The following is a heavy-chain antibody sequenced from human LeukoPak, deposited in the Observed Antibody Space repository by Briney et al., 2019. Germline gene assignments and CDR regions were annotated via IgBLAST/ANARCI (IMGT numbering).Heavy chain of an antibody. V-gene: IGHV1-69*06. J-gene: IGHJ3*02. Sequence: SVKVSCKASGGTLSNNVVSWVRQAPGQGLEGMGDIIPVFGTTNYAQKFQGRVTISADRSTSTAYMQVSSLKSEDTAVYYCATKNFGDLYRHDDPFNMWGQGTTVTVSS. CDR1: GGTLSNNV. CDR3: ATKNFGDLYRHDDPFNM. D-gene: IGHD3-10*01. CDR2: IIPVFGTT.